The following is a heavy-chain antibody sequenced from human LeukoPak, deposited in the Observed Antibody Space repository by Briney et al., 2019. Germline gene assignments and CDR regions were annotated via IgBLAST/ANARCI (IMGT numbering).Heavy chain of an antibody. CDR2: IYYTGST. J-gene: IGHJ3*02. V-gene: IGHV4-31*03. Sequence: SQTLSLTCTVSGGSISSGGYCWSWIRQHPGKGLEWIAYIYYTGSTYYNPSLKSRLTISVDRSKNQFSLRLSSMTAADTAVYYCARVPSVIDAFDIWGQGTMVTVSS. CDR1: GGSISSGGYC. D-gene: IGHD2-21*01. CDR3: ARVPSVIDAFDI.